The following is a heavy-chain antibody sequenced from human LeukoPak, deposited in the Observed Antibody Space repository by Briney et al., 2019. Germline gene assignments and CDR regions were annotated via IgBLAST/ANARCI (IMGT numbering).Heavy chain of an antibody. D-gene: IGHD6-19*01. CDR1: GFTFSSYS. CDR2: ISSGSSTT. Sequence: GGSLRLSCAASGFTFSSYSMNWVRQAPGKGLEWISYISSGSSTTYYADSVKGRFTISRDNAKNTLYLQMNSLRAEDTAVYYCARRQSPYYYYYGMDVWGQGTTVTVSS. J-gene: IGHJ6*02. CDR3: ARRQSPYYYYYGMDV. V-gene: IGHV3-48*04.